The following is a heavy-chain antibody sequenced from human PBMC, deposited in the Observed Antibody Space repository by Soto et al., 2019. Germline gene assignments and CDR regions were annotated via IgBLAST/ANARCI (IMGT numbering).Heavy chain of an antibody. CDR1: GFTFNNAW. J-gene: IGHJ6*02. CDR3: ATAGYCIATSCWGGDYGMDV. CDR2: IKGKIDGGTT. V-gene: IGHV3-15*07. Sequence: EVQLVESGGGLVQPGGSLRLSCAASGFTFNNAWMNWVRQAPGKGLEWVGRIKGKIDGGTTDYAAPVKGRFTISRDNSKNRRYLQMNSLKTGDSAVYYCATAGYCIATSCWGGDYGMDVWCQGTTVTVAS. D-gene: IGHD2-2*01.